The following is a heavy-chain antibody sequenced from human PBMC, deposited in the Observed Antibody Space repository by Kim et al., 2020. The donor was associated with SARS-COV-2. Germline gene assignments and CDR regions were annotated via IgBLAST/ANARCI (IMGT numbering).Heavy chain of an antibody. Sequence: GGSLRLSCSASGFTFSDSVMYWVRQAPGKGLEFVSSISGNGDNTYYADSMKGRFTISRDNSKTTLYLHMSSLRPADTAVYHCVKGGFYFYTCFEPWGQGTLVTV. D-gene: IGHD3-10*01. CDR1: GFTFSDSV. V-gene: IGHV3-64D*09. CDR2: ISGNGDNT. CDR3: VKGGFYFYTCFEP. J-gene: IGHJ5*02.